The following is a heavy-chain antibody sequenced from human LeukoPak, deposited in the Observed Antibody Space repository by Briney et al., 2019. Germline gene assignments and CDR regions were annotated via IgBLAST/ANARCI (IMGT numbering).Heavy chain of an antibody. J-gene: IGHJ5*02. CDR1: GYSISSGYY. D-gene: IGHD5-18*01. CDR3: ARAPGAKGQLWFS. Sequence: SETLSLTCTVSGYSISSGYYWGWIRQPPGKGLEWIGSIYHSGSTYYNPSLKSRVTISVDTSKNQFSLKLSSVTAADTAVHYCARAPGAKGQLWFSWGQGTLVTVSS. CDR2: IYHSGST. V-gene: IGHV4-38-2*02.